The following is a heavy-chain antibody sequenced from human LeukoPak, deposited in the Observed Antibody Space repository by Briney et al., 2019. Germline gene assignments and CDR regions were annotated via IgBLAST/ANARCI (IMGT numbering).Heavy chain of an antibody. D-gene: IGHD3-10*01. Sequence: GSLRLACAASGFTFSSYWMHWVRQAPGKGLVWVSRMNSDGSSTSYADSVKGRFTISRDNAKNTLYLQMNSLRAEDTAVYYCARDHLYYGSGSYSEDYYGMDVWGQGTTVTVSS. V-gene: IGHV3-74*01. CDR1: GFTFSSYW. J-gene: IGHJ6*02. CDR2: MNSDGSST. CDR3: ARDHLYYGSGSYSEDYYGMDV.